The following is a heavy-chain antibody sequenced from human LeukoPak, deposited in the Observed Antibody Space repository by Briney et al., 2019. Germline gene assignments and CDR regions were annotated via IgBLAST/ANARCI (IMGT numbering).Heavy chain of an antibody. CDR3: AKDGQRRAVSVVTYMDV. V-gene: IGHV3-9*01. J-gene: IGHJ6*03. CDR1: GFTFDDYA. D-gene: IGHD6-19*01. Sequence: GGSLRLSCAAAGFTFDDYAMHWVRHATGKGLEWVSTINWNSGRMEYADSVKGRFTISRDNAKNSLYLQMNSLRDEDTALYYCAKDGQRRAVSVVTYMDVWGKGTTVTVSS. CDR2: INWNSGRM.